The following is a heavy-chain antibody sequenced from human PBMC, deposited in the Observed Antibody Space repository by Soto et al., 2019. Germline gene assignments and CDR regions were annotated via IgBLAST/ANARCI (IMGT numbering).Heavy chain of an antibody. CDR2: IYYSGST. CDR1: GGSVSSGSYY. Sequence: ASETLSLTCTVSGGSVSSGSYYWSWIRQPPGKGLEWIGYIYYSGSTNYNPSLKSRVTISVDTSKNQFSLKLSSVTAADTAVYYCARGSDSSGYYPFRHYYYYGMDVWGQGTTVTVSS. J-gene: IGHJ6*02. CDR3: ARGSDSSGYYPFRHYYYYGMDV. D-gene: IGHD3-22*01. V-gene: IGHV4-61*01.